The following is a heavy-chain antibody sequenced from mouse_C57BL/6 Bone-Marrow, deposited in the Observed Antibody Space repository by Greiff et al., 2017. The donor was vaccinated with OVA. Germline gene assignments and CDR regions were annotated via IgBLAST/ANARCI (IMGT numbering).Heavy chain of an antibody. CDR1: GFTFSSYG. J-gene: IGHJ3*01. CDR3: ARQSYDYAWFAY. V-gene: IGHV5-6*01. CDR2: ISSGGSYT. D-gene: IGHD2-4*01. Sequence: EVNVVESGGDLVKPGGSLKLSCAASGFTFSSYGMSWVRQTPDKRLEWVATISSGGSYTYYPDSVKGRFTISRDNAKNTLYLQMSSLKSEDTAMYYCARQSYDYAWFAYWGQGTLVTVSA.